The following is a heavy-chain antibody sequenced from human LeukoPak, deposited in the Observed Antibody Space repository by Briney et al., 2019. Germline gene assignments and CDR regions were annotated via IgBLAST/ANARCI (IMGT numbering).Heavy chain of an antibody. D-gene: IGHD2-2*01. CDR1: GFTFDDYA. CDR2: ISWNSGSI. Sequence: PGGSLRLSCAAPGFTFDDYAMHWVRQAPGKGLEWVSGISWNSGSIGYADSVKGRFTISRDNAKNSLYLQMNSLRAEDTALYYCAKTLSWAQHAFDIWGQGTMVTVSS. J-gene: IGHJ3*02. V-gene: IGHV3-9*01. CDR3: AKTLSWAQHAFDI.